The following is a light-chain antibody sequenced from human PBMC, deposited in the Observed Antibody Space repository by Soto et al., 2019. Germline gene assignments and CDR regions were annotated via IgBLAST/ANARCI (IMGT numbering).Light chain of an antibody. CDR1: QSVSNDF. CDR2: GAS. Sequence: EIVLTQSPGILSLSPGERATLSCRASQSVSNDFLAWYQQKLGQAPRLLMYGASSRATGIPDRFSGSGSGTDFTLTVSRLEPEDFAVYYCQHYGRTSIIFGQGTRLEIK. J-gene: IGKJ5*01. V-gene: IGKV3-20*01. CDR3: QHYGRTSII.